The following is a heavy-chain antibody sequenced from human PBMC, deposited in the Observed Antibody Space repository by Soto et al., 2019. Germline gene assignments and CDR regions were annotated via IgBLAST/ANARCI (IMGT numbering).Heavy chain of an antibody. D-gene: IGHD2-2*01. J-gene: IGHJ6*02. Sequence: GGSLRLSCAASGFTLDDYTMHWVRQAPGKGLEWVSGVGWNGGDIVYADSVKGRFTVSRDNTKNSLYLEVNSLRAEDTAIYYCAKDRAVVVPVSTSYFHYYGLDVWGQGTTVTVSS. V-gene: IGHV3-9*01. CDR2: VGWNGGDI. CDR1: GFTLDDYT. CDR3: AKDRAVVVPVSTSYFHYYGLDV.